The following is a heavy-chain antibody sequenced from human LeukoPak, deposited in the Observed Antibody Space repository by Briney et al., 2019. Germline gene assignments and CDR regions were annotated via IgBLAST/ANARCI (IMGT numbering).Heavy chain of an antibody. CDR2: IYTSGST. CDR3: ARAFTIFGVVTYALDI. J-gene: IGHJ3*02. CDR1: GGSISSYY. V-gene: IGHV4-4*07. D-gene: IGHD3-3*01. Sequence: SETLSLTCTVSGGSISSYYWSWIRQPPGKGLEWIGRIYTSGSTNYNPSLKSRVTMSVDTSKNQFSLKLSSVTAADTAVYYCARAFTIFGVVTYALDIWGQGTMVTVSS.